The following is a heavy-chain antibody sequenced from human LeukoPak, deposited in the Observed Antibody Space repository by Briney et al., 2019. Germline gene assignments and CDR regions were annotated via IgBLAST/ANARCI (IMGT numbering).Heavy chain of an antibody. CDR3: VDSFVAVAVPATTLGY. J-gene: IGHJ4*02. CDR2: ISSNGGST. V-gene: IGHV3-64D*06. Sequence: GGSLRLSCSASGFTFSSYAMHWVRQAPGKGLEYVSAISSNGGSTCYADSVKGRFTISRDNSKNTLYLQMSSLRAEDTAVYYCVDSFVAVAVPATTLGYWGQGTLVTVSS. CDR1: GFTFSSYA. D-gene: IGHD2-2*01.